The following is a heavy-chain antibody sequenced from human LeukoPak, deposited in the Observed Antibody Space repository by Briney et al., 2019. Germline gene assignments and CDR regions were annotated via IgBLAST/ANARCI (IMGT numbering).Heavy chain of an antibody. CDR3: ARVIDY. J-gene: IGHJ4*02. CDR2: INHSGST. Sequence: SETLSLTCAVYGGSFSGYYWGWIRQPPGKGLEWIGEINHSGSTNYNPSLKSQVTISIDTSKNQFSLKLSSVTAADTAVYYCARVIDYWGQGTLVTVSS. V-gene: IGHV4-34*01. CDR1: GGSFSGYY.